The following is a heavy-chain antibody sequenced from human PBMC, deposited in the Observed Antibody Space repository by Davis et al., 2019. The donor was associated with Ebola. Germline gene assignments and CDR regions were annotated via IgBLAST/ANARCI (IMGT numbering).Heavy chain of an antibody. CDR2: INPNSGGT. CDR3: ARGEWFRELSRYYYYYGMDV. CDR1: GYTFTSYY. J-gene: IGHJ6*02. Sequence: ASVKVSCKASGYTFTSYYMHWVRQAPGQGLEWMGWINPNSGGTNYAQKFQGWVTMTRDTSISTAYMELSRLRSDDTAVYYCARGEWFRELSRYYYYYGMDVWGQGTTVTVSS. D-gene: IGHD3-10*01. V-gene: IGHV1-2*04.